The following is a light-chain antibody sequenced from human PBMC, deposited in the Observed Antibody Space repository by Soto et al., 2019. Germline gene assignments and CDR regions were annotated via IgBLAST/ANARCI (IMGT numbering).Light chain of an antibody. CDR2: DVS. CDR3: NIYASGNTRV. CDR1: SSDVGGYNS. V-gene: IGLV2-14*03. Sequence: QSVLTQPASVSGSHLQSLTISCTGTSSDVGGYNSVASYQQHPGKAPNLMIYDVSSRPSGVSDRVSGSKSGTSASLTISGLQAEDEADYYCNIYASGNTRVFGTGSKVTVL. J-gene: IGLJ1*01.